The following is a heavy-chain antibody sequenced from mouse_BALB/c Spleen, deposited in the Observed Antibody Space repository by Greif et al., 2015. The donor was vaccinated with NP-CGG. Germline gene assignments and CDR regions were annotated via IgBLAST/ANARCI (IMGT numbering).Heavy chain of an antibody. Sequence: QVQLKQSGAELVMPGSSVKISCKASGYAFSSYWMNWVKQRPGQGLEWIGQIYPGDGDTNYNGKFKGKATLTADKSSSTAYMQLSSLTSEDSAVYFCAREDYGTLCFDVWGAGTTVTVSS. J-gene: IGHJ1*01. D-gene: IGHD1-1*01. CDR2: IYPGDGDT. CDR1: GYAFSSYW. V-gene: IGHV1-80*01. CDR3: AREDYGTLCFDV.